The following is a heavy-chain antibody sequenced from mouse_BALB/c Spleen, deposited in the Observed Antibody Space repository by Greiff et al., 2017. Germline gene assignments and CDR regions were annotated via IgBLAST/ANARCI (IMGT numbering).Heavy chain of an antibody. J-gene: IGHJ4*01. Sequence: EVKLVESGPGLVKPSQSLSLTCTVTGYSITSDYAWNWIRQFPGNKLEWMGYISYSGSTSYNPSLKSRISITRDTSKNQFFLQLNSVTTEDTATYYCAREGLGRAMDYWGQGTSVTVSS. D-gene: IGHD4-1*01. V-gene: IGHV3-2*02. CDR2: ISYSGST. CDR3: AREGLGRAMDY. CDR1: GYSITSDYA.